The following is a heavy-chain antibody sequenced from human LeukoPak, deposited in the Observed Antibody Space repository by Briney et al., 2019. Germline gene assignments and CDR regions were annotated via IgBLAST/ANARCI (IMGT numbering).Heavy chain of an antibody. CDR1: GFTFSNHG. CDR2: IWYDGSNK. CDR3: AKPYTAMASYDAFDI. J-gene: IGHJ3*02. Sequence: PGGSLRLSCAASGFTFSNHGIHWVRQAPGKGPEWVALIWYDGSNKYYGDSVKGRFTISRDDSKNTLYLQMNSLRAEDTAVYYCAKPYTAMASYDAFDIWGQGTMVTVSS. D-gene: IGHD5-18*01. V-gene: IGHV3-33*06.